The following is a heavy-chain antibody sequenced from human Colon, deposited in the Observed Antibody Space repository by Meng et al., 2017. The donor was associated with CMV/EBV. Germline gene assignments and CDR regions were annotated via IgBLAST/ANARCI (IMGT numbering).Heavy chain of an antibody. CDR1: GDSVSSNSAA. CDR3: ARTRRITIFGVVTPYGMDV. CDR2: TYYRSKWYN. Sequence: QTRSLTGAISGDSVSSNSAAWNWIRQSPSRGLEWLGRTYYRSKWYNDYAVSVKSRITINPDTSKNQFSLQLNSVTPEDTAVYYCARTRRITIFGVVTPYGMDVWGQGTTVTVSS. D-gene: IGHD3-3*01. J-gene: IGHJ6*02. V-gene: IGHV6-1*01.